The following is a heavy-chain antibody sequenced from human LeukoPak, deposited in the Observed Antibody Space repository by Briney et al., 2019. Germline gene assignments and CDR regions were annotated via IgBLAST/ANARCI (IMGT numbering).Heavy chain of an antibody. Sequence: GGSLRLSCAASGFTFSSYAMSWVRQAPGKGLEWVSAISGSGGSTYYADSVKGRFTISRDNAKNSLYLQMNSLRAEDTAVYYCASYWRAPYCSGGSCLDPWGQGTLVTVSS. CDR2: ISGSGGST. J-gene: IGHJ5*02. D-gene: IGHD2-15*01. V-gene: IGHV3-23*01. CDR3: ASYWRAPYCSGGSCLDP. CDR1: GFTFSSYA.